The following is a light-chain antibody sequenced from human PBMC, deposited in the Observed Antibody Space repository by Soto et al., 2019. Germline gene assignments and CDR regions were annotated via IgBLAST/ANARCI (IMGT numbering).Light chain of an antibody. Sequence: EIVMTQSRASLSVSPGESAIFSYRASQTVNNNLAWYLQKPGQAPRLLIYGASTRATGFPARFSGSGSGTELTLTISSLQSEDFAVYYCQQYNKWPITFGQGTRLEI. CDR2: GAS. J-gene: IGKJ5*01. V-gene: IGKV3-15*01. CDR1: QTVNNN. CDR3: QQYNKWPIT.